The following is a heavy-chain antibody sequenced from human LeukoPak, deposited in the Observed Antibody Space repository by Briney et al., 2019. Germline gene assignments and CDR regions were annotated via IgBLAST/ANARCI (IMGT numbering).Heavy chain of an antibody. Sequence: PGGSLRLSCAASGFTFSSYALSWVRQAPVKGLEWVAHIKEDGGEKHYVDPVKGRFTISRDNAKNSLYLQMNSLRAEDTAMYYCVRDRGYCSGGTCYSLWDYWGQGTLVTVSS. V-gene: IGHV3-7*01. CDR3: VRDRGYCSGGTCYSLWDY. D-gene: IGHD2-15*01. CDR2: IKEDGGEK. CDR1: GFTFSSYA. J-gene: IGHJ4*02.